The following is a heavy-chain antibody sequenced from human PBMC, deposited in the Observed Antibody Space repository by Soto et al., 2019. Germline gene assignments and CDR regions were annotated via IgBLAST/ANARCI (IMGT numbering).Heavy chain of an antibody. J-gene: IGHJ6*02. D-gene: IGHD4-4*01. V-gene: IGHV1-69*12. CDR3: AEGMLTVTTRPHLANYYYYYGMDV. CDR2: IIPIFGTA. CDR1: GGTFSSYA. Sequence: QVQLVQSGAEVKKPGSSVKVSCKASGGTFSSYAISWVRQAPGQGLEWMGGIIPIFGTAKYAQKFQGRVTNTADEYTSTAYMELSSLRSEDTAVYYWAEGMLTVTTRPHLANYYYYYGMDVWGQGTTVTVSS.